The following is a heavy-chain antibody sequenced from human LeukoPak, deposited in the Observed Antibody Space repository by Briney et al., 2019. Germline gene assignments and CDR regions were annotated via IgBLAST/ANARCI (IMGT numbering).Heavy chain of an antibody. Sequence: SETLSLTCTVSGGSISSYYWSWIRQPAGKGLEWIGRVYTSGSTNYNPSLKSRLTMSVDTSRNQFSLKLRSVTAADTAIYYCAREVYTNTWYGAFDIWGQGTMVIVSS. D-gene: IGHD3-16*01. CDR2: VYTSGST. J-gene: IGHJ3*02. V-gene: IGHV4-4*07. CDR1: GGSISSYY. CDR3: AREVYTNTWYGAFDI.